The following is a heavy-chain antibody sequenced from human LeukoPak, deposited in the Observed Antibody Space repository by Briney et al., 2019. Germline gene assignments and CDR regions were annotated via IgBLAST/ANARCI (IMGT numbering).Heavy chain of an antibody. CDR3: ARGGIGNAFDI. J-gene: IGHJ3*02. CDR1: GGSFSGYY. V-gene: IGHV4-59*10. D-gene: IGHD3-16*01. CDR2: IYTSGST. Sequence: SETLSLTCAVYGGSFSGYYWYWIRQPAGKGLEWIGLIYTSGSTNYNPSLKSRVTMSVDTSKNQFSLKLSSVTAADTAVYYCARGGIGNAFDIWGQGTMVTVSS.